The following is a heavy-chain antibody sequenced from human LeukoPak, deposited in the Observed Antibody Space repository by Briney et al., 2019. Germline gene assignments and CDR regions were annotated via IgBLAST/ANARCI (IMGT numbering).Heavy chain of an antibody. CDR2: IYHSGST. CDR1: GYSISSGYC. V-gene: IGHV4-38-2*02. D-gene: IGHD3-3*01. J-gene: IGHJ3*02. CDR3: ARDFAGGYYDFWSGYPTSGAFDI. Sequence: SETLSLTCTVSGYSISSGYCWGWIRQPPGKGLEWIGSIYHSGSTYYNPSLKSRVTISVDTSKNQFSLKLSSVTAADTAVYYCARDFAGGYYDFWSGYPTSGAFDIWGQGTMVTVSS.